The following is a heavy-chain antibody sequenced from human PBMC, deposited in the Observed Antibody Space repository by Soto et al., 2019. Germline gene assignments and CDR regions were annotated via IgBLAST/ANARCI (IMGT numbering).Heavy chain of an antibody. V-gene: IGHV3-23*01. CDR1: GFSFTNFA. CDR2: IGASGDIT. Sequence: GGTLRLSCAASGFSFTNFAMSWVRQAPGKGLEWVAGIGASGDITWYADSVKGRLSISRDNSKNTLYLQLNSLRFEDTAVYYCAKDDFTDRGDDYFDYWGPGTLVTVSS. D-gene: IGHD2-21*02. CDR3: AKDDFTDRGDDYFDY. J-gene: IGHJ4*02.